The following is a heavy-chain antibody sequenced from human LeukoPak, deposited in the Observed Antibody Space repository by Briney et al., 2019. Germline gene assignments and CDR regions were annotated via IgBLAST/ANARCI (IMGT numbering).Heavy chain of an antibody. CDR3: ARDYGDLGGGFDY. CDR2: ISYDGSNK. J-gene: IGHJ4*02. Sequence: GGSLRLSCAASGFTFSSYEMNWVRQAPGKGLEWVAVISYDGSNKYYADSVKGRFTISRDSSKNTVYLQMNSLRVEDTAVYYCARDYGDLGGGFDYWGQGTLVTVSS. V-gene: IGHV3-30*04. CDR1: GFTFSSYE. D-gene: IGHD4-17*01.